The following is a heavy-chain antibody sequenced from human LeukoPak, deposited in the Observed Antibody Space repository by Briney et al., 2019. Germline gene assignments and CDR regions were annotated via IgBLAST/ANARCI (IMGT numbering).Heavy chain of an antibody. V-gene: IGHV4-30-4*01. J-gene: IGHJ6*02. CDR1: GGSISSGDYY. Sequence: SETLSLTCTVSGGSISSGDYYWSWIRQPPGKGLEWIGYIYYSGSTYYNPSLKSRVTISVDTSKNQFSLKLSSVTAADTAVYYCARDHHCSSTSCFSSWYYYGMDVWGQGTTVTVSS. D-gene: IGHD2-2*01. CDR3: ARDHHCSSTSCFSSWYYYGMDV. CDR2: IYYSGST.